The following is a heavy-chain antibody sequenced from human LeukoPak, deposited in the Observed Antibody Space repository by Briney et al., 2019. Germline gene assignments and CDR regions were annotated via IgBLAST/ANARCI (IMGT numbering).Heavy chain of an antibody. CDR1: GYTFTSYD. Sequence: ASVQVSCKASGYTFTSYDINWVRQATGQGLEWMGWMNPNSGNTGYAQKFQGRVTMTRNTSISTAYMELSSLRSEDTAVYYCARDSSGPNWFDPWGQGTLVTVSS. D-gene: IGHD3-22*01. CDR3: ARDSSGPNWFDP. V-gene: IGHV1-8*01. CDR2: MNPNSGNT. J-gene: IGHJ5*02.